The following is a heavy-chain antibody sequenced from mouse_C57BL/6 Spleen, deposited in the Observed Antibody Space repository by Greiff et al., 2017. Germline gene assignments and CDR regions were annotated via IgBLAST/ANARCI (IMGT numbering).Heavy chain of an antibody. CDR3: ARQDYDGLLLGHFDY. CDR2: ISGGGGNT. V-gene: IGHV5-9*01. J-gene: IGHJ2*01. CDR1: GFTFSSYT. Sequence: EVQLVASGGGLVKPGGSLKLSCAASGFTFSSYTMSWVRQTPEKRLEWVASISGGGGNTYYPDSVKGRFTISRDNAKNTLYLQMSSLRSEDTALYYCARQDYDGLLLGHFDYWGQGTTLTVSS. D-gene: IGHD2-3*01.